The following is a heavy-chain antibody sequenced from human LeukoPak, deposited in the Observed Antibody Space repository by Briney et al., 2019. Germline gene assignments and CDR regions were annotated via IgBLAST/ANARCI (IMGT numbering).Heavy chain of an antibody. J-gene: IGHJ5*02. CDR2: TNSDGSLP. Sequence: GGSLRLSCAASGFTFSRYWMHWVRQAPGKGLVWVSRTNSDGSLPSYADSVKGRFTISRDNAKNTLYLQMNSLGVEDTAIYYCARGLPGYSNTWNYHWGQGTLVTVSS. CDR3: ARGLPGYSNTWNYH. V-gene: IGHV3-74*01. D-gene: IGHD6-13*01. CDR1: GFTFSRYW.